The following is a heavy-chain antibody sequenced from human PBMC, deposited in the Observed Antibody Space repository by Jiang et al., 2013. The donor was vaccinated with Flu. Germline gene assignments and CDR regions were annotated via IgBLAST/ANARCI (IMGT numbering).Heavy chain of an antibody. V-gene: IGHV3-30*02. J-gene: IGHJ4*02. CDR3: AKSIAAAATGFDY. D-gene: IGHD6-13*01. Sequence: YADSVKGRFTISRDNSKNTLYLQMNSLRAEDTAVYYCAKSIAAAATGFDYWGQGTLVTVSS.